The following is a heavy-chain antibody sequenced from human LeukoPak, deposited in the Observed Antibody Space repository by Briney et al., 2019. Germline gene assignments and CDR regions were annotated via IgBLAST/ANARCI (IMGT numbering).Heavy chain of an antibody. CDR1: GGSFSSYY. V-gene: IGHV4-39*01. CDR2: IYYSGST. D-gene: IGHD3-22*01. Sequence: SETLSLTCAVYGGSFSSYYWGWIRQPPGKGLEWIGSIYYSGSTYYNPSLKSRVTISVDTSKNQFSLKLSSVTAADTAVYYCARLNSSGYYLYLSFDYWGQGTLVTVSS. J-gene: IGHJ4*02. CDR3: ARLNSSGYYLYLSFDY.